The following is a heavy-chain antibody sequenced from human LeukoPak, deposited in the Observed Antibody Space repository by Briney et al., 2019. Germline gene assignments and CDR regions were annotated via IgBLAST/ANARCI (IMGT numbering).Heavy chain of an antibody. CDR3: AKRSAESSGYFNY. CDR1: GFTLIKYS. Sequence: PGGSLRLSCAASGFTLIKYSMTWVRQAPGKGLEWVSAITGSGAFTDYADSVMGRFTISRDNSKNTLYLQMNSLRAEDTAVYYCAKRSAESSGYFNYWGQGILVTVSS. CDR2: ITGSGAFT. V-gene: IGHV3-23*01. J-gene: IGHJ4*02. D-gene: IGHD6-19*01.